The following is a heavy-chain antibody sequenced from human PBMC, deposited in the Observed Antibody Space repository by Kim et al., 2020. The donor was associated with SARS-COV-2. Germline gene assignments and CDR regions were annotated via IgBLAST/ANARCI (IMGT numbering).Heavy chain of an antibody. J-gene: IGHJ3*02. CDR1: GFTFSAYD. Sequence: GGSLRLSCATSGFTFSAYDMNWVRQAPGKGREWRSFIMKSITIINYADSVEGRFTISRDNAKNSLFLKMNSLRDEDTALYYCVRDRMGGAFDMWGQETMVTLSS. CDR3: VRDRMGGAFDM. D-gene: IGHD3-16*01. CDR2: IMKSITII. V-gene: IGHV3-48*02.